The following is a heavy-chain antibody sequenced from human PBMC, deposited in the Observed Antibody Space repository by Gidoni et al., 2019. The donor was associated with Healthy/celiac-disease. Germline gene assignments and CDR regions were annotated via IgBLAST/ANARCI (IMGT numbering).Heavy chain of an antibody. Sequence: QVQLQESGPGLVKPSQTLSLTCTVPGGSISSGGYYWSWIRQHPGKGLEWIGYIYYSGSTYYNPSLKSRVTISVDTSKNQFSLKLSSVTAADTAVYYCARVTHRSSSWYLDYYYYYMDVWGKGTTVTVSS. V-gene: IGHV4-31*03. CDR3: ARVTHRSSSWYLDYYYYYMDV. J-gene: IGHJ6*03. D-gene: IGHD6-13*01. CDR1: GGSISSGGYY. CDR2: IYYSGST.